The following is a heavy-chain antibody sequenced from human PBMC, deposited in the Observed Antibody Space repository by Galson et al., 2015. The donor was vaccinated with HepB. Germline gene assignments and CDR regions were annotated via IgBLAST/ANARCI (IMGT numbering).Heavy chain of an antibody. CDR3: TRAEGLQWLGLGYFDY. V-gene: IGHV3-49*04. J-gene: IGHJ4*02. CDR1: GFTFGDYA. D-gene: IGHD6-19*01. Sequence: SLRLSCAASGFTFGDYAMSWVRQAPGKGLEWVGFIRSKAYGGTTEYAASVKGRFTISRDDSKSIAYLQMNSLKTEDTAVYYCTRAEGLQWLGLGYFDYWGQGTLVTVSS. CDR2: IRSKAYGGTT.